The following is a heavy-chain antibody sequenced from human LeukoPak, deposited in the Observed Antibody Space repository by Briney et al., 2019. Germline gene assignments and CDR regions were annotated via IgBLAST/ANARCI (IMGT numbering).Heavy chain of an antibody. D-gene: IGHD6-13*01. V-gene: IGHV3-23*01. Sequence: PGGSLRLSCAASGFTFSSYAMSWVRQAPGKGLEWVSAISGSGGSTYYADSVKGRFTISRDNSKNTLYLQMNSLRAEDTAVYYCAKLEYSSSWTGGLDYWGQGTLVTVSS. CDR1: GFTFSSYA. CDR2: ISGSGGST. CDR3: AKLEYSSSWTGGLDY. J-gene: IGHJ4*02.